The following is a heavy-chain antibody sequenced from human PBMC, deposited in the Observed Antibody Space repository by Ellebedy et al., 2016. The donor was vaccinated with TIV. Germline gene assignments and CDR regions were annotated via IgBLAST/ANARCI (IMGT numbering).Heavy chain of an antibody. CDR1: GFSFSDYH. Sequence: GESLKISCAASGFSFSDYHMSWIRQAPGKGLEWVSYISSSSSNTNYADSVKGRFTISRDNAKQSLYLQMNSLRAEDTAVYYCARDSEFSNNWNGKAFDIWGQGTMVTVSP. J-gene: IGHJ3*02. CDR3: ARDSEFSNNWNGKAFDI. V-gene: IGHV3-11*06. CDR2: ISSSSSNT. D-gene: IGHD1-1*01.